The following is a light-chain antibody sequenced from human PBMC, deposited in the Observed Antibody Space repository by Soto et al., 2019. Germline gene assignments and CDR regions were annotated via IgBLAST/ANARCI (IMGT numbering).Light chain of an antibody. V-gene: IGLV1-47*01. CDR1: FSNIGSNF. J-gene: IGLJ3*02. CDR2: RNN. CDR3: AAWDDSLSGVV. Sequence: QSVLPQPPSASGTPGQTVTISCSGRFSNIGSNFIYWYQQLPGTAPKLLIYRNNERPSGVPDRFSASKSGTSASLAISGLRSEDEADYHCAAWDDSLSGVVFGGGTKLTVL.